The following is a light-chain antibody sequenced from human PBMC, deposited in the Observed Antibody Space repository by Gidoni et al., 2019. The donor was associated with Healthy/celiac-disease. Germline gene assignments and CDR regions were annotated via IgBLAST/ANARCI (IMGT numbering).Light chain of an antibody. CDR2: GAS. V-gene: IGKV3-20*01. CDR3: QQYGSSPWT. J-gene: IGKJ1*01. CDR1: QSVSSSY. Sequence: EIVLTQSPGTLSLSPGERATLSCRASQSVSSSYLAGYQQKPGQAPRLLIYGASSRATGIPHRFSGSGSGTDFTLTISRLEPEDFAVYYCQQYGSSPWTFGQGTKVEIK.